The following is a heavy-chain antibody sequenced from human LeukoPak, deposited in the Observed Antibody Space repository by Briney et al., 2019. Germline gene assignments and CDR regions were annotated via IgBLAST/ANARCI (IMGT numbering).Heavy chain of an antibody. J-gene: IGHJ4*02. D-gene: IGHD6-19*01. CDR2: VYPGDSDT. CDR3: ARLFRGGQWLDRGPDS. CDR1: GFSFTSYW. V-gene: IGHV5-51*01. Sequence: GESLKISCKGSGFSFTSYWIGWVRQMPGKGLESMGIVYPGDSDTRYSPSFRGQVTISADKSINTAYLPWSSLEPSDTARYYCARLFRGGQWLDRGPDSWGQGTLVTVSP.